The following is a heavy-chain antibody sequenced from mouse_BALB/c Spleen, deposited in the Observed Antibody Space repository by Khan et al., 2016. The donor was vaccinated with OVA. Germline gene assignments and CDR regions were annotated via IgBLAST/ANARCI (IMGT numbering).Heavy chain of an antibody. Sequence: MQLEESGPELVKPGASVKMSCKASGYTFTNYVMHWVKQKPGQGLEWIGYINPYNDGTKYSEKFKGKATLTSDKSSSTAHMELSSLTSEDSAVYYCARYASSPYYAMDYWGQGTSVTVSS. J-gene: IGHJ4*01. CDR2: INPYNDGT. V-gene: IGHV1S136*01. CDR1: GYTFTNYV. CDR3: ARYASSPYYAMDY. D-gene: IGHD1-1*01.